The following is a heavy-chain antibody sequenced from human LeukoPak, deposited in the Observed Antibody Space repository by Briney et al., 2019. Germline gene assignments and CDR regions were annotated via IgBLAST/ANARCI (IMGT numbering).Heavy chain of an antibody. CDR1: GGSFSGYY. Sequence: SETLSLTRAVYGGSFSGYYWSWIRQPPGKGLEWIGEINHSGSTNYNPSLKSRVTISVDTSKNQFSLKLSSVTAADTAVYYCASGGGYYYAIDYWGQGTLVTVSS. CDR2: INHSGST. D-gene: IGHD3-22*01. CDR3: ASGGGYYYAIDY. J-gene: IGHJ4*02. V-gene: IGHV4-34*01.